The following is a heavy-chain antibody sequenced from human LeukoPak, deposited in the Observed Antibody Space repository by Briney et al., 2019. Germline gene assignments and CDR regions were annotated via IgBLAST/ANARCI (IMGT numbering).Heavy chain of an antibody. Sequence: PGGSLRLSCAASGFTFSDSYMSWIRQTPGKGLEWVSYISNSGSTMYYADSVRGRFTISRDNAKNSLFLQMNSPRAEDTAVYYCARPNIRTGVAFDIRGQGTMVTVSS. CDR1: GFTFSDSY. D-gene: IGHD1-14*01. CDR3: ARPNIRTGVAFDI. CDR2: ISNSGSTM. V-gene: IGHV3-11*01. J-gene: IGHJ3*02.